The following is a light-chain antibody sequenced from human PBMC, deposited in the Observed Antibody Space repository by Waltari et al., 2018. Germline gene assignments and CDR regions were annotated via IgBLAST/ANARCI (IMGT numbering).Light chain of an antibody. CDR1: SSDAGGDYNS. J-gene: IGLJ1*01. V-gene: IGLV2-8*01. CDR3: SSYAGSNTDV. Sequence: QSALTQPPPASGSPGQSLTISCPGTSSDAGGDYNSLSWYQQHPGKAPKLIIHEVSKRPSGVPDRFSGSKSGNTASLTVSGLQAEDEADYYCSSYAGSNTDVFGTGTRVTV. CDR2: EVS.